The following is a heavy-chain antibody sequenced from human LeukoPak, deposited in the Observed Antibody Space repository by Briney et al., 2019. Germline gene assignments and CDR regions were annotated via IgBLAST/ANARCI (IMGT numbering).Heavy chain of an antibody. CDR2: IYYSGST. J-gene: IGHJ4*02. V-gene: IGHV4-30-4*01. Sequence: SETLSLTCTVSGGSISSGDYYWSWIRQPPGKGLEWIGYIYYSGSTYYNPSLKSRVTISVDTSKNQFSLKLSSVTAADTAVYYCARGYYYDSSGYPPDYWGREPWSPSPQ. CDR1: GGSISSGDYY. CDR3: ARGYYYDSSGYPPDY. D-gene: IGHD3-22*01.